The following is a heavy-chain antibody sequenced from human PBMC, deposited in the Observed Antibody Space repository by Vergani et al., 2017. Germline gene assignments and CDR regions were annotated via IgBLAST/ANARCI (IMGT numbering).Heavy chain of an antibody. CDR3: AKDLGGWNSISCSYYMDV. V-gene: IGHV3-33*06. CDR2: IWYDGSNK. J-gene: IGHJ6*03. CDR1: GFRFSSYG. Sequence: VQLVESGGGVVQPGRSLRLSCAASGFRFSSYGMNWVRPAPGKGLVWVAVIWYDGSNKYYAYSVKCRFTISRGNSQNTVNLQMTRLRVDDTAVYYCAKDLGGWNSISCSYYMDVWGKGTTVTV. D-gene: IGHD2/OR15-2a*01.